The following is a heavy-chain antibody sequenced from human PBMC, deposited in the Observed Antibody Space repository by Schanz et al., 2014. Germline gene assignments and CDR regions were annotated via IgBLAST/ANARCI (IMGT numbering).Heavy chain of an antibody. J-gene: IGHJ2*01. CDR2: ISAYTNNT. D-gene: IGHD3-16*01. Sequence: QVQLVQSGAEVKKPGASVKVSCKASGYTFTSDSMHWVRQAPGQGLEWMGWISAYTNNTNYAQKVQGRVTMTTDTSANTAYMELRSLRSDDTAHYYCVRVPSRDVSFDLWGRGTLVTVSS. CDR1: GYTFTSDS. CDR3: VRVPSRDVSFDL. V-gene: IGHV1-18*04.